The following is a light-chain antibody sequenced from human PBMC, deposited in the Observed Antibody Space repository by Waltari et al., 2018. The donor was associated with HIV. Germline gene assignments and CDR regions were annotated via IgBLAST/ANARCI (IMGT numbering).Light chain of an antibody. J-gene: IGLJ2*01. CDR1: ALPKNY. CDR3: QSAHNSDVI. V-gene: IGLV3-25*03. Sequence: YELTQTPSVSVLPGQTAKSMCAGDALPKNYVYWYKQKAGQAPVIIIFQDTKRPSDIPARFSASSAGTTATFTISGVQAEDEADYFCQSAHNSDVIFGGGTKLTVL. CDR2: QDT.